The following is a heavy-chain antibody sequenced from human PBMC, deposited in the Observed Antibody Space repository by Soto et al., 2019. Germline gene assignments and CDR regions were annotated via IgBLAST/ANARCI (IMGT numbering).Heavy chain of an antibody. V-gene: IGHV3-7*01. CDR1: GFTFSNYW. Sequence: QPGGSLRLSCAASGFTFSNYWMTWVRQAPGKGLEWVANVKQDGSGEYYVDSVKGRFTISRDNAKNSLYLQMNSLRAEDTALYYCATAGVGITTGDFDYWGQGTLVTVSS. CDR3: ATAGVGITTGDFDY. J-gene: IGHJ4*02. CDR2: VKQDGSGE. D-gene: IGHD1-26*01.